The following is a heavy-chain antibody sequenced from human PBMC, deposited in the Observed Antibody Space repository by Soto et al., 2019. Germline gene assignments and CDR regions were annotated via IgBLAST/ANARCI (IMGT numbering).Heavy chain of an antibody. CDR3: APAVGASLHYFDY. CDR1: DFSLISYT. CDR2: ISSDGNKK. J-gene: IGHJ4*02. D-gene: IGHD3-10*01. V-gene: IGHV3-30-3*01. Sequence: GSLRLSCAASDFSLISYTMHWVRQTPGKGLDWVAFISSDGNKKQYADSVEGRFTISRDNSKNTLYLQMNNLRAEDTALYYCAPAVGASLHYFDYWGQGTLVTVSS.